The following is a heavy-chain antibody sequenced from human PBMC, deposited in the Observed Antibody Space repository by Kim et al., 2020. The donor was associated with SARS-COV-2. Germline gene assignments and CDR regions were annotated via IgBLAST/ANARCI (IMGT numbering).Heavy chain of an antibody. CDR2: IIPIFGTA. D-gene: IGHD6-13*01. CDR1: GGTFSSYA. V-gene: IGHV1-69*06. J-gene: IGHJ4*02. Sequence: SVKVSCKASGGTFSSYAISWVRQAPGQGLEWMGGIIPIFGTANYAQKFQGRVTITADKSTSTAYMELSSLRSEDTAVYYCARDIGAAGGTFDYWGQGTLVTVSS. CDR3: ARDIGAAGGTFDY.